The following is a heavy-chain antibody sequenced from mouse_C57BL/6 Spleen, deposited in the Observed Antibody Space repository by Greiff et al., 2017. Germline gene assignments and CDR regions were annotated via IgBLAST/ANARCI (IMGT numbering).Heavy chain of an antibody. J-gene: IGHJ2*01. V-gene: IGHV5-16*01. D-gene: IGHD2-4*01. CDR3: ARVYDYDRYYFDY. CDR2: INYDGSST. Sequence: DVQLQESEGGLVQPGSSMKLSCTASGFTFSDYYMAWVRQVPEKGLEWVANINYDGSSTYYLDSLKSRFIISRDNAKNILYLQMSSLKSEDTATYYCARVYDYDRYYFDYWGQGTTLTVSS. CDR1: GFTFSDYY.